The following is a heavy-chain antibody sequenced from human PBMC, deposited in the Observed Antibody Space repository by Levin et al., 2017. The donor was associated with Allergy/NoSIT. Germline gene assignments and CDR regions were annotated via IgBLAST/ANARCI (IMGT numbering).Heavy chain of an antibody. CDR3: AREKPGPTDSSGYSFDY. CDR1: GYTFTNYY. CDR2: INPSVGST. Sequence: ASVKVSCKASGYTFTNYYMHWVRQAPGQGPEWMGMINPSVGSTIYTQEFQGRVTMTRDTSTSTVYMELSSLRSEDTAVFYCAREKPGPTDSSGYSFDYWGQGTLVTVSS. J-gene: IGHJ4*02. D-gene: IGHD3-22*01. V-gene: IGHV1-46*01.